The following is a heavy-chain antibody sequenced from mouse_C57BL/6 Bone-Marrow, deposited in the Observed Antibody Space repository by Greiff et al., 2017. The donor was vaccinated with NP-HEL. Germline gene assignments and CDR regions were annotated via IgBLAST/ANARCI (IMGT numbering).Heavy chain of an antibody. CDR2: IWSGGST. V-gene: IGHV2-2*01. Sequence: QVQLQESGPGLVQPSQSLSITCTVSGFSLTGYGVHWVRQSPGKGLEWLGVIWSGGSTDYNAAFISRLSISKDNSKSQVFFKMNSLQADDTAIYYCAIIYDGYYRGAMDYWGQGTSVTVSS. J-gene: IGHJ4*01. CDR3: AIIYDGYYRGAMDY. CDR1: GFSLTGYG. D-gene: IGHD2-3*01.